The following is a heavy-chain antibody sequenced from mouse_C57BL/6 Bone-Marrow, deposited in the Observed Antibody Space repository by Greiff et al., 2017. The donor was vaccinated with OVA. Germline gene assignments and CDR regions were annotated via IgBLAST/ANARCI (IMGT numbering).Heavy chain of an antibody. J-gene: IGHJ3*01. V-gene: IGHV1-85*01. Sequence: QVTLKESGPELVKPGASVKLSCKASGYTFTSYDINWVKQRPGQGLEWIGWIYPRDGSTKYNEKFKGKATLTVDTSSSTAYMALHSLSSEDSAVYFCARSLYYDYDGGPPYWGQGTLVTVSA. CDR3: ARSLYYDYDGGPPY. D-gene: IGHD2-4*01. CDR1: GYTFTSYD. CDR2: IYPRDGST.